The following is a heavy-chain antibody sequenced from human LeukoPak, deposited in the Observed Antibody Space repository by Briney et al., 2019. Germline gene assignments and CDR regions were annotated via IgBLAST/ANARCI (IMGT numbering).Heavy chain of an antibody. V-gene: IGHV4-31*03. J-gene: IGHJ4*02. CDR2: IYYSGST. CDR1: GGSISSGGYY. Sequence: PSETLSLTCTVSGGSISSGGYYWSWIRQHPGKGLEWIGYIYYSGSTYYNPSLKSRVTISVDTSKNQFSLKLSSVTAADTAVYYCARGGEYSSGSFDYWGQGTLVTVSS. D-gene: IGHD6-19*01. CDR3: ARGGEYSSGSFDY.